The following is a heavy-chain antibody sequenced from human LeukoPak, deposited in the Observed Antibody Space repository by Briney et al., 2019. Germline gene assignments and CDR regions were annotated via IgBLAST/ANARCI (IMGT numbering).Heavy chain of an antibody. CDR2: TYYSGNN. D-gene: IGHD3-3*01. J-gene: IGHJ4*02. Sequence: SETLSLTCTVSGGSITSGSFYWGWIRQPPGKGPEWIGSTYYSGNNYYNPPLKSRIIMSLDTSKKQFSLKLSSVTAAETAVYYCVRDKTFEVVNFFDFWGQGTLVTVSA. CDR3: VRDKTFEVVNFFDF. V-gene: IGHV4-39*07. CDR1: GGSITSGSFY.